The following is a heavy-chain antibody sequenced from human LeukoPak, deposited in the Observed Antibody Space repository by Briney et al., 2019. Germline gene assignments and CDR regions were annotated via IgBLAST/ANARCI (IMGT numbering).Heavy chain of an antibody. V-gene: IGHV1-2*02. CDR1: GYTFTNYY. J-gene: IGHJ4*02. CDR3: ARQLGNYYRAFDF. CDR2: INPASAGA. Sequence: ASVTVSCKPSGYTFTNYYIRWVRQAPGQGPEWVGWINPASAGAAFAPKFQGRVSMTWDSTITTAFMDLTSLRSDDTAIYYCARQLGNYYRAFDFWGQGTLVTVSS. D-gene: IGHD6-6*01.